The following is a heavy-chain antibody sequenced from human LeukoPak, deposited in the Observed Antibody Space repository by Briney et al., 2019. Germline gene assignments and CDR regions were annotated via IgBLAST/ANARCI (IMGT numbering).Heavy chain of an antibody. D-gene: IGHD3-22*01. V-gene: IGHV1-8*01. J-gene: IGHJ4*02. CDR3: ARGLRSDSSGRKFDY. CDR2: MNPNSGNT. Sequence: GASVEVSFKASGYTFTSYDINWVRQAPGQGLEWMGWMNPNSGNTGYAQKFQGRLTMTRNTSISTAYMELSSLSSEDTAMYYCARGLRSDSSGRKFDYWGQGALVTVSS. CDR1: GYTFTSYD.